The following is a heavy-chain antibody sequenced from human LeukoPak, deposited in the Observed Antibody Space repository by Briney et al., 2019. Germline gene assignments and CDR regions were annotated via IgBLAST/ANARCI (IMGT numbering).Heavy chain of an antibody. V-gene: IGHV4-38-2*02. CDR2: VYHTGTA. CDR1: GYSINSGYY. Sequence: SETLSLTCAVSGYSINSGYYWGWIRQPPGEGLEWIGSVYHTGTAYYNPSLESRVTISLDRSKNQVSLKVSPLTAADTAVYYCVRDGPYRIANMDVWGKGTTVTVSS. J-gene: IGHJ6*03. CDR3: VRDGPYRIANMDV.